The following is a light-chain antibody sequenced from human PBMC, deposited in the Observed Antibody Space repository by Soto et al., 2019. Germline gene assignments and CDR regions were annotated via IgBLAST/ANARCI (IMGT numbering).Light chain of an antibody. CDR2: DAS. V-gene: IGKV3-11*01. CDR1: HDVSVS. Sequence: EIVLTQSPDTLSLSPGEGATLSCRASHDVSVSLVWYRQRPGQAPRLLIHDASNRATGISARFSGSGSGTDFPLTIGSLEHEESALYYCQQRDSWPYTSGQGTKVEIK. J-gene: IGKJ2*01. CDR3: QQRDSWPYT.